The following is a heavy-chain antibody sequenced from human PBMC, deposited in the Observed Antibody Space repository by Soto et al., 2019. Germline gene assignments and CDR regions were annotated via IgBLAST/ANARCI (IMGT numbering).Heavy chain of an antibody. V-gene: IGHV1-18*01. CDR1: GYTFTSYG. J-gene: IGHJ4*02. CDR2: ISTDKGKT. D-gene: IGHD3-16*01. CDR3: ATRSPAFDY. Sequence: QVQLVQSGPEVTKPGAAVKVSCKTSGYTFTSYGISWVRQSPGQGLEWMGWISTDKGKTNYAQKFQGRVTMTTDTSTRTAYIDLRSLRYDDTAVYYCATRSPAFDYWCQGTMVTDS.